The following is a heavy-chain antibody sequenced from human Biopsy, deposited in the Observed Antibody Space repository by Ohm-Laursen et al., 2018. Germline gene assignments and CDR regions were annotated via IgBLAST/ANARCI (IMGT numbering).Heavy chain of an antibody. J-gene: IGHJ6*02. V-gene: IGHV3-21*01. CDR3: ARGETYYAFWSDSETLYGMDV. D-gene: IGHD3-3*01. CDR1: GFIFSTYT. Sequence: SLRLSCAASGFIFSTYTMNWVRQAPGEGLEWVSSISSRSSDIYYADSVKGRFTISRDNAKNSLFLHMNSLRAEDTAVYYCARGETYYAFWSDSETLYGMDVWGQGTTVTGSS. CDR2: ISSRSSDI.